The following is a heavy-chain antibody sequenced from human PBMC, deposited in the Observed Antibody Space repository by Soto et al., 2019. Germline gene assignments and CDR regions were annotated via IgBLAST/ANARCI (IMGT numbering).Heavy chain of an antibody. CDR3: ARDGLNYDIQPLEGDYYGMDV. D-gene: IGHD3-9*01. Sequence: GGSLRLSCAASGFTFSSYAMHWVRQAPGKGLEWVAVISYDGSNKYYADSVKGRFTISRDNSKNTLYLQMNSLRAEDTAVYYCARDGLNYDIQPLEGDYYGMDVWGQGTTVTVSS. CDR1: GFTFSSYA. J-gene: IGHJ6*02. CDR2: ISYDGSNK. V-gene: IGHV3-30-3*01.